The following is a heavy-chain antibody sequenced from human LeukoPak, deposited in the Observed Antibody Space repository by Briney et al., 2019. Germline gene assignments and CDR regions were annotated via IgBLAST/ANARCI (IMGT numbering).Heavy chain of an antibody. CDR3: ARLVGAKGAFDI. J-gene: IGHJ3*02. CDR1: GYSFTDYC. V-gene: IGHV5-51*01. Sequence: GESLKISCKGSGYSFTDYCIGWVRQMPGKGLEWMGILYPGDSDTRYSPSFQGQVTISTDKSISTAYLQWGSLKESETGLYYCARLVGAKGAFDIWGQGTMVTVSS. D-gene: IGHD1-26*01. CDR2: LYPGDSDT.